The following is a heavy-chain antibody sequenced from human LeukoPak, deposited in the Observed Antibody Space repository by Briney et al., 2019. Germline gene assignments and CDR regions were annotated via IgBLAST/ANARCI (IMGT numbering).Heavy chain of an antibody. V-gene: IGHV3-9*01. CDR1: GFTFDDYA. CDR3: ARGGAGTTLY. D-gene: IGHD1-7*01. CDR2: ISWNSGSI. J-gene: IGHJ4*02. Sequence: GGSLRLSCAASGFTFDDYAMHWVRQAPGKGLEWVSGISWNSGSIGYADSVKGRFTISRDNAKNTLYLQMNSLRAEDTAVYYCARGGAGTTLYWGQGTLVTVSS.